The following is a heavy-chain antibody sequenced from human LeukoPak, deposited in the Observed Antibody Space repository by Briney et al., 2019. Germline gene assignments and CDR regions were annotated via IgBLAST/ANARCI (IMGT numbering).Heavy chain of an antibody. CDR2: ISNDGSRK. J-gene: IGHJ4*02. V-gene: IGHV3-30*03. Sequence: GRSLRLSCAPSGFTFSRHGMHWVRQAPGKGLEWVAIISNDGSRKYYAHSVEGRFIISRDNARYSLYLQMNSLRGEDTAVYYCARVYSSSSRISNYWGQGTLVTVSS. CDR1: GFTFSRHG. D-gene: IGHD6-6*01. CDR3: ARVYSSSSRISNY.